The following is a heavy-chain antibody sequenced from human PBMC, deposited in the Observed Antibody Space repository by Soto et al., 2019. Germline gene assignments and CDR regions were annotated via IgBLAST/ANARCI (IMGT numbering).Heavy chain of an antibody. J-gene: IGHJ4*02. D-gene: IGHD6-13*01. CDR1: GGTFSSYA. Sequence: ASVKVSCKASGGTFSSYAISWVRQAPGQGLEWMGGIIPIFGTANYAQKFQGRVTITADESTSTAYMELRSLRSEDTAVYYCASIAAAGSFDYWGQGTLVTVSS. CDR3: ASIAAAGSFDY. CDR2: IIPIFGTA. V-gene: IGHV1-69*13.